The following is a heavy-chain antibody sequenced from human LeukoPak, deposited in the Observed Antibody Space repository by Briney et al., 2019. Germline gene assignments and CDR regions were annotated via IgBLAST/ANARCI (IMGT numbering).Heavy chain of an antibody. CDR3: ARVRNYCSSTSCYIWFDP. CDR1: GGSISSGDYY. V-gene: IGHV4-30-4*01. J-gene: IGHJ5*02. CDR2: IYYSGST. Sequence: PSQTLSLTCTVSGGSISSGDYYWSWIRQPPGKGLEWIGYIYYSGSTYYNPSLKSRVTISVDTSKNQFSLKLSSVTAADTAVYYCARVRNYCSSTSCYIWFDPWGQGTLVTVSP. D-gene: IGHD2-2*02.